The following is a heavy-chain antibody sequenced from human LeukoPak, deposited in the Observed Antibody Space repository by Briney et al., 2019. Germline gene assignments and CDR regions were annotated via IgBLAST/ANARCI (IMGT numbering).Heavy chain of an antibody. D-gene: IGHD3-22*01. J-gene: IGHJ5*02. V-gene: IGHV1-2*02. CDR1: GYTFTGYY. CDR3: ARGNNYDSGDYYSWLDP. Sequence: ASVKVSCKASGYTFTGYYMHWVRQAPGQGLEWMGWINPNSGGTNYVQKFQGRVTMTRDTSISTANMELSRLTSDDTAVYYCARGNNYDSGDYYSWLDPWGQGTLVIVSS. CDR2: INPNSGGT.